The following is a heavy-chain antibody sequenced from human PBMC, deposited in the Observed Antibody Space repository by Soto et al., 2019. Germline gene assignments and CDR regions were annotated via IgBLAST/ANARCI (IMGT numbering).Heavy chain of an antibody. CDR1: GGSISSGGYY. Sequence: QVQLQESGPGLVKPSQTLSLTCTVSGGSISSGGYYWSWIRQHPGKGLGWIGYSYYSGSTYYNPSLKSRVTTSVDTSKNPFSLKLSSVTAADTAVYYWARDGGYYSNLIYYYYMDVWGKGTTVTVSS. J-gene: IGHJ6*03. CDR3: ARDGGYYSNLIYYYYMDV. CDR2: SYYSGST. D-gene: IGHD4-4*01. V-gene: IGHV4-31*03.